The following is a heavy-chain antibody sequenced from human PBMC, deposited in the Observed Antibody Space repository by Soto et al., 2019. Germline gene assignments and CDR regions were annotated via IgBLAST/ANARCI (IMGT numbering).Heavy chain of an antibody. V-gene: IGHV4-31*02. D-gene: IGHD1-26*01. CDR1: GGSISSGNFY. CDR2: IYFSGST. CDR3: AYDSHGGNTYFAL. Sequence: VQLQESCPGLVSPSETLSLTCTVSGGSISSGNFYWSWIRQPPGKGLEWIGYIYFSGSTSYSPSLTSRLTISLNTSNNQFSLKLTSVTAADTAVYYCAYDSHGGNTYFALCGRGALVTVSS. J-gene: IGHJ4*02.